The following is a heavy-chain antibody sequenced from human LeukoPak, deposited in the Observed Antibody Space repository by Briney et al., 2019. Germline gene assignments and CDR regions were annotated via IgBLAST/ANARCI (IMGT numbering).Heavy chain of an antibody. V-gene: IGHV4-61*02. CDR2: ISSSGST. Sequence: SETLSLTCTVSGDSISSGDYYWSSVRQPAGTGLEWVGRISSSGSTNYNPSLKSRVTISVDTSKNQFSLKLSSVTAADTAVYFCARGPYSYDSSGAFDIWGQGTMVTVSS. D-gene: IGHD3-22*01. CDR3: ARGPYSYDSSGAFDI. CDR1: GDSISSGDYY. J-gene: IGHJ3*02.